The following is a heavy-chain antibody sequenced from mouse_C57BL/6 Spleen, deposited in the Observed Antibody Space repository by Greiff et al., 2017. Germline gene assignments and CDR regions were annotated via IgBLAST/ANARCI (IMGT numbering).Heavy chain of an antibody. CDR1: GYSFTGYY. J-gene: IGHJ2*01. D-gene: IGHD2-4*01. CDR3: ARRGDYDGYYFDD. V-gene: IGHV1-42*01. CDR2: INPSTGGT. Sequence: EVQLQQSGPELVKPGASVKISCKASGYSFTGYYMNWVKQSPEKSLEWIGEINPSTGGTTYNQKFKAKATLTVDKSSSTAYMQLKSLTSEDSAVYYCARRGDYDGYYFDDWGQGTTLTVAT.